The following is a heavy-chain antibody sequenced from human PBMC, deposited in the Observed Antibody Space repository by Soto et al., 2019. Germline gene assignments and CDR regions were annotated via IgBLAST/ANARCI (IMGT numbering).Heavy chain of an antibody. J-gene: IGHJ4*02. V-gene: IGHV3-23*01. CDR2: ISGSGGST. CDR3: AKDLVYIVVVLAALNFVH. CDR1: GFTFSSYA. D-gene: IGHD2-15*01. Sequence: PGGSLRLSCAASGFTFSSYAMSWVRQAPGKGLEWVSAISGSGGSTYYADSVKGRFTISRDNSKNTLYLQMNSLRAEDTAVYYCAKDLVYIVVVLAALNFVHWGQVTLATVS.